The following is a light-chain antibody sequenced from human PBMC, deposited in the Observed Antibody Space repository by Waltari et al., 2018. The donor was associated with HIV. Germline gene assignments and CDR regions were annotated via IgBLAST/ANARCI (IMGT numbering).Light chain of an antibody. Sequence: SYELTQPPSVSVSTGQTASITCSGDKLGNKYACWYQQKPGQSPVLVIYQDNQRPSGIPERFSGSNSGNTATLTVSGTQAMDEADYYCQAWDSSTDVVFGGGTKLTVL. J-gene: IGLJ2*01. CDR3: QAWDSSTDVV. CDR1: KLGNKY. CDR2: QDN. V-gene: IGLV3-1*01.